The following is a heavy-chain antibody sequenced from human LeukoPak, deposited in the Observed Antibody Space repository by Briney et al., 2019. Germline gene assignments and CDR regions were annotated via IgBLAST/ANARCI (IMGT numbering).Heavy chain of an antibody. CDR3: ARDRGDYVNWFDP. CDR1: GGSISSGGYY. V-gene: IGHV4-31*03. J-gene: IGHJ5*02. D-gene: IGHD4-17*01. Sequence: PSQTLSLTCTVFGGSISSGGYYWSWIRQHPGKGLEWIGYIYYSGSTYYNPSLKSRVTISVDTSKNQFSLKLSSVTAADTAVYYCARDRGDYVNWFDPWGQGTLVTVSS. CDR2: IYYSGST.